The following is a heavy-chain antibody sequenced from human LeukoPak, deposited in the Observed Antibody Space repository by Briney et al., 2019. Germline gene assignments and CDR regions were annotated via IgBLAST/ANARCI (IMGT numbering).Heavy chain of an antibody. CDR3: AKESPHSSSWYLGDSYYYYMDV. J-gene: IGHJ6*03. Sequence: GGSLRLSCAASRFTFSVFSMNWVRQAPEKGLEWVAFIRYEGSNKYYADSVKGRFTIYRDNSKNTLYLQMNSLRAEDTAVYYCAKESPHSSSWYLGDSYYYYMDVWGKGTTVTISS. D-gene: IGHD6-13*01. CDR2: IRYEGSNK. V-gene: IGHV3-30*02. CDR1: RFTFSVFS.